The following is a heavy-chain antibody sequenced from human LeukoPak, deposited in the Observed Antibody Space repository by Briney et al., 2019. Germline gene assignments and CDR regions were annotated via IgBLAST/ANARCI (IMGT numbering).Heavy chain of an antibody. D-gene: IGHD2-21*02. CDR2: MNPNSGNT. V-gene: IGHV1-8*01. Sequence: ASVKVSCKASGYTFTSYDISWVRQATGQGLEWMGWMNPNSGNTGYAQKFQGRVTMTRNTSISTAYMELSSLRSEDTAVYYCARTRTAHYYYYGMDVWGQGTTVTVSS. J-gene: IGHJ6*02. CDR3: ARTRTAHYYYYGMDV. CDR1: GYTFTSYD.